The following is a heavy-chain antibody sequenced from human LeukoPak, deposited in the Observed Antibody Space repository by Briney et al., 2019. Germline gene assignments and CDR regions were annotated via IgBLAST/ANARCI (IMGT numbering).Heavy chain of an antibody. CDR2: ISWNSGSI. Sequence: GRSLRLSCAASGFTFDDYAMHWVRRAPGKGLEWVSGISWNSGSIGYADSVKGRFTISRDNAKNSLYLQMNSLRAEDTAVYYCARGDLIVVPAASDYWGQGTLVTVSS. J-gene: IGHJ4*02. D-gene: IGHD2-2*01. V-gene: IGHV3-9*01. CDR3: ARGDLIVVPAASDY. CDR1: GFTFDDYA.